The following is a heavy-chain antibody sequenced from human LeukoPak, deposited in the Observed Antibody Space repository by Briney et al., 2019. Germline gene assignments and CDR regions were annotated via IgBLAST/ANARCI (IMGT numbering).Heavy chain of an antibody. Sequence: PGGSLRLSCAASGFTFSSYGMHWVRQAPGKGLEWVAVISYDGSNKYYADSVKSLFTISRDNSKNTLYLQMNSLRAEDTAVYYCAKGITILGVEQYWGQGTLVTVSS. CDR3: AKGITILGVEQY. CDR2: ISYDGSNK. D-gene: IGHD3-3*01. CDR1: GFTFSSYG. J-gene: IGHJ4*02. V-gene: IGHV3-30*18.